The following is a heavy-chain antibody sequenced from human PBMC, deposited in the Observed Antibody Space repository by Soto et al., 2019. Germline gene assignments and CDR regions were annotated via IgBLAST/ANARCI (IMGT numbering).Heavy chain of an antibody. J-gene: IGHJ4*02. CDR3: ARLGEEYSGYDANDYIYY. D-gene: IGHD5-12*01. Sequence: PSETLSLTCTFSGGSISSGGYYWSWIRQHPGKGLEWIGYIYYSGSTYYNPSLKSRVTISVDTSKNQFSLKLSSVTAADTAVYYCARLGEEYSGYDANDYIYYWGQGTVVTFSS. V-gene: IGHV4-31*03. CDR1: GGSISSGGYY. CDR2: IYYSGST.